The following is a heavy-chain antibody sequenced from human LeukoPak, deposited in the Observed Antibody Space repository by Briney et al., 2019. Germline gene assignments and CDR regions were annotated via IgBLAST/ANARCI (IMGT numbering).Heavy chain of an antibody. CDR2: MSPNSGNT. D-gene: IGHD2-15*01. CDR1: GYTFTSYY. CDR3: ARGRCVGSPNCFYFDS. Sequence: ASVMVSCKASGYTFTSYYMHWVRQAPGQGLEWIGRMSPNSGNTAYAQKFQGRVTITRDTSISTAYMEVSSLTSEDTAVYYCARGRCVGSPNCFYFDSWGQGTLVTVSS. J-gene: IGHJ4*02. V-gene: IGHV1-8*03.